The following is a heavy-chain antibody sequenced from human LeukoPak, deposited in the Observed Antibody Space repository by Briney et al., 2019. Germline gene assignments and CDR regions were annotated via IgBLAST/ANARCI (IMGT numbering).Heavy chain of an antibody. Sequence: ASVKVSCKASGYTFTGYYMHWVRQAPGQGLEWMGWINPNSGDTNYAQKFQGRVTMTRDTSISTAYMELSKLRSDDTAMYYCARLGVMIVPAAVYYYMDVWGKGTTVTVSS. CDR2: INPNSGDT. CDR3: ARLGVMIVPAAVYYYMDV. J-gene: IGHJ6*03. CDR1: GYTFTGYY. D-gene: IGHD2-2*01. V-gene: IGHV1-2*02.